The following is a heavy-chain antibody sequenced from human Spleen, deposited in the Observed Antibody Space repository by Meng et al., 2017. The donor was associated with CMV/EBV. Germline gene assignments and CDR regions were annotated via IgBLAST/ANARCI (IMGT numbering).Heavy chain of an antibody. CDR2: IYYSGST. D-gene: IGHD6-13*01. J-gene: IGHJ6*02. Sequence: SETLSLTCTVSDYSISNGYYWGWIRQPPGKGLEWIGSIYYSGSTYYNPSLKSRVTISVDTSKNQFSLKLSSVTAADTAVYYCAREEGLEVLGAAGRLSYYYYGMDVWGQGTTVTVSS. CDR1: DYSISNGYY. V-gene: IGHV4-38-2*02. CDR3: AREEGLEVLGAAGRLSYYYYGMDV.